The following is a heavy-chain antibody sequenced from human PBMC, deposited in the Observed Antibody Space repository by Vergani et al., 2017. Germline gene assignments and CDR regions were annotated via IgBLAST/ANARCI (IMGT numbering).Heavy chain of an antibody. D-gene: IGHD3-22*01. V-gene: IGHV3-23*01. Sequence: EVQLLESGGGLVQPGGSLRLSCAASGFTFSSYAMSWVRQAPGKGLEWVSAISGSGGSTYYAESVKGRFTISRDNSKNTLYLQMNSLRAEDTAVYYCAIAPGDYYYDSSGYYYVWGQGTLVTVSS. CDR2: ISGSGGST. CDR3: AIAPGDYYYDSSGYYYV. CDR1: GFTFSSYA. J-gene: IGHJ4*02.